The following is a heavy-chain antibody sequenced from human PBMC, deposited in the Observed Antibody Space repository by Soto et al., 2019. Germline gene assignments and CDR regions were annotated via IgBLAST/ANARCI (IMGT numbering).Heavy chain of an antibody. CDR1: GYTFISYG. V-gene: IGHV1-18*01. Sequence: HVQLVQSGAEVKKPGASLKVSCKASGYTFISYGVSWVRQAPGQGLEWLGWISSYNGNTSYAQKFQGRITMTTDTSTSTVYMDLRSLRTDDTAVYYCAIDQTKWLTDAFDIWGQGTMVVVSS. CDR3: AIDQTKWLTDAFDI. CDR2: ISSYNGNT. J-gene: IGHJ3*02. D-gene: IGHD5-12*01.